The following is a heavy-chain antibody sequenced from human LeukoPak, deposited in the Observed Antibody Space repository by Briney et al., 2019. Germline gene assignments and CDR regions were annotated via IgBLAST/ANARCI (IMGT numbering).Heavy chain of an antibody. CDR1: GGSISSYY. CDR2: IYYSGST. V-gene: IGHV4-59*01. J-gene: IGHJ4*02. D-gene: IGHD3-22*01. Sequence: SETLSLTCTVSGGSISSYYWSWIRQPPGKGLEGIGYIYYSGSTNYNPSLKSRVTISVDTSKNQFSLKLSSVTAADTAVYYCATGQDYYDSSGYFDYWGQGTLVTVSS. CDR3: ATGQDYYDSSGYFDY.